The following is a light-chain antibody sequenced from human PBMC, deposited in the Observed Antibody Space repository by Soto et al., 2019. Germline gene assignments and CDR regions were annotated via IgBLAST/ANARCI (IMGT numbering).Light chain of an antibody. CDR1: SSDVGTRNF. J-gene: IGLJ1*01. CDR3: SSYTDSTNYV. Sequence: QSFLAQPASVSGCPGQSITISCTGTSSDVGTRNFVSWYQQHPGKAPKLMIYQVTNRPSGVSNRFSGSKSGNTASLTISGLQAEDEADYYCSSYTDSTNYVFGTGTKV. V-gene: IGLV2-14*01. CDR2: QVT.